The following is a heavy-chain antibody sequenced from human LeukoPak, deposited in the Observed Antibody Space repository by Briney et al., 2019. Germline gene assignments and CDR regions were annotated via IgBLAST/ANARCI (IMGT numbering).Heavy chain of an antibody. D-gene: IGHD5-12*01. CDR1: GFTFSSYS. V-gene: IGHV3-21*01. CDR3: ARGGGYSGYGAYYFDY. CDR2: ISSGSSYI. J-gene: IGHJ4*02. Sequence: PGGSLRLSCAASGFTFSSYSMNWVRQAPGKGLEWVSSISSGSSYIYYADSVKGRFTISRDNAKNSLYLRMNSLRAEDTAVYYCARGGGYSGYGAYYFDYWGQGTLVTVSS.